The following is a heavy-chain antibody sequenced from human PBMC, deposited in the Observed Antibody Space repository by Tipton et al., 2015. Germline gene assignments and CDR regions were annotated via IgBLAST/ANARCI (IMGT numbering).Heavy chain of an antibody. V-gene: IGHV4-39*02. J-gene: IGHJ6*02. CDR1: GGSISCSSYY. CDR2: LYFSGNA. CDR3: ARDFTPYQYYAMDV. Sequence: TLSLTCTVSGGSISCSSYYWAWIRQPPGKGLEWIGALYFSGNAYYNPSLNSRFTISKDTSRNQFSLKLSSVTAADTAVYYCARDFTPYQYYAMDVWGQGTTVTVSS.